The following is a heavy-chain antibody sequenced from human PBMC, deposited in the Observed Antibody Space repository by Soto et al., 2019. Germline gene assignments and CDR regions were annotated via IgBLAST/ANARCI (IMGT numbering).Heavy chain of an antibody. D-gene: IGHD3-10*01. CDR1: GFTFSSYA. CDR2: ISSSSSYI. J-gene: IGHJ3*02. Sequence: GGSLRLSCAASGFTFSSYAMSWVRQAPGKGLEWVSSISSSSSYIYYADSVKGRFTISRDNAKNSLYLQMNSLRAEDTAVYYCARCHYYGSGSDAFDIWGQGTMVTV. V-gene: IGHV3-21*01. CDR3: ARCHYYGSGSDAFDI.